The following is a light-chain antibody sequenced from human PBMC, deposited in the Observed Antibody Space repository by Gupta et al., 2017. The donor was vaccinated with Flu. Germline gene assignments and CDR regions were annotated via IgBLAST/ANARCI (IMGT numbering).Light chain of an antibody. J-gene: IGKJ2*01. CDR1: QSVTS. CDR3: QQRSNWPPMYT. V-gene: IGKV3-11*01. Sequence: DRATLSCRASQSVTSFAGYQQKPGQAPRLLIYDASNRATGIPARFSGSGSGTDFTLTISRLEPEDFAVYYCQQRSNWPPMYTFGQGTKLQIK. CDR2: DAS.